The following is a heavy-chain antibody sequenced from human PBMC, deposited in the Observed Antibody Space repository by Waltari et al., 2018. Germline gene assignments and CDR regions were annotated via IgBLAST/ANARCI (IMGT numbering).Heavy chain of an antibody. CDR3: ARGVMDILTGYYSYFDY. CDR1: GYSISSGYY. CDR2: IYLSGST. D-gene: IGHD3-9*01. J-gene: IGHJ4*02. V-gene: IGHV4-38-2*01. Sequence: QVQLQESGPGLVKPSETLSLTCAVSGYSISSGYYWGWIRQPPGKGLEWIGSIYLSGSTYYNPSLQSRVTISVDTSKNQFSPKLSSVTAADTAVYYCARGVMDILTGYYSYFDYWGQGTLVTVSS.